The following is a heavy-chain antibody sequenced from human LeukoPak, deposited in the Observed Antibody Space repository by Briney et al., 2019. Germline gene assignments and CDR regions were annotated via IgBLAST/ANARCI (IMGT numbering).Heavy chain of an antibody. D-gene: IGHD1-1*01. CDR1: GFTFISYW. CDR3: ARDTMNWTYVDY. V-gene: IGHV3-7*01. Sequence: GGSLRLSCAASGFTFISYWSCSVRQAPGKGLEGVANIKQDGSEKYYVDSVKGRFTISRDNAKNSLYLQMNSLRADDTAVYYFARDTMNWTYVDYWGQGTLVTVSS. J-gene: IGHJ4*02. CDR2: IKQDGSEK.